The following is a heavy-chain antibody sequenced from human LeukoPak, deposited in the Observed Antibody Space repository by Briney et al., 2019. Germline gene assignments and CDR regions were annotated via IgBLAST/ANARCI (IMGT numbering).Heavy chain of an antibody. D-gene: IGHD2-15*01. CDR1: GGSISSSSYY. CDR2: IYYSERT. V-gene: IGHV4-39*01. J-gene: IGHJ3*02. CDR3: ARQGWSEALDM. Sequence: SETLCLTCTVSGGSISSSSYYWGWVRQPPGTGLEWIGSIYYSERTYYEPSLKSHLTISVDTHNNQFSLQLTSVSAAGPAFSSLARQGWSEALDMWGQGTMVTVSS.